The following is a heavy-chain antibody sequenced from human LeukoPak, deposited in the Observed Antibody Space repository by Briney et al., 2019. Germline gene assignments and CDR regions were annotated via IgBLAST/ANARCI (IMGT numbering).Heavy chain of an antibody. CDR3: ARDPQGATYYYYYMDV. D-gene: IGHD1-26*01. Sequence: GGSLRLSCAASGFTFSSYAMHWVRQAPGKGLEWVAVISYDGSNKYYADSVKGRFTISRDNSKNTLYLQMNSLRAEDTAVYYCARDPQGATYYYYYMDVWGKGTTVTVSS. V-gene: IGHV3-30*04. J-gene: IGHJ6*03. CDR1: GFTFSSYA. CDR2: ISYDGSNK.